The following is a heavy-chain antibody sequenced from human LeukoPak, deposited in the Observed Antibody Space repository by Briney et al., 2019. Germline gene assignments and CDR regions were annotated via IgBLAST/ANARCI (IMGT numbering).Heavy chain of an antibody. V-gene: IGHV3-7*01. CDR2: IKHDGSDK. CDR3: SRDRDSSGSWEINFDY. CDR1: GFTFSSYS. D-gene: IGHD6-13*01. J-gene: IGHJ4*02. Sequence: PGGSLRLSCAASGFTFSSYSMSWIRQAPGKGLEWVASIKHDGSDKYYVDSVKGRFTISRDDAKNSVYLQMNGLRAEDTAVYYCSRDRDSSGSWEINFDYWGQGTLVTVSS.